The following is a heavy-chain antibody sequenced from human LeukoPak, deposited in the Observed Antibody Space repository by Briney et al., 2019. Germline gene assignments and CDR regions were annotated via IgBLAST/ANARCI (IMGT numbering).Heavy chain of an antibody. V-gene: IGHV3-7*01. CDR1: GFTISSNY. D-gene: IGHD2-21*02. CDR3: ARVAYCGGDCYNYLDH. Sequence: GGSLRLSCAASGFTISSNYMNWVRQAPGKGLEWVANIKQDGSAKYYVDSLKGRFTISRDNAKNSLYLQMNSLRAEDTAVYYCARVAYCGGDCYNYLDHWGQGTLVAVSS. CDR2: IKQDGSAK. J-gene: IGHJ4*02.